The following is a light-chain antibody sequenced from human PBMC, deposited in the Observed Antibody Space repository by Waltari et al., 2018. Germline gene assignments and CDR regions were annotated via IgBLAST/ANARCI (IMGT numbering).Light chain of an antibody. V-gene: IGKV4-1*01. J-gene: IGKJ4*01. CDR3: QQYYSSVT. Sequence: DIVMTQSPDSLAVSLGERADINCKSSQTVLYSSNNKNYLAWYQQKPGQPPKLLIYWASTRESGVPDRFSGSGSGTHFTLTISSLQAEDVAVYYCQQYYSSVTFGGGTKVEIK. CDR1: QTVLYSSNNKNY. CDR2: WAS.